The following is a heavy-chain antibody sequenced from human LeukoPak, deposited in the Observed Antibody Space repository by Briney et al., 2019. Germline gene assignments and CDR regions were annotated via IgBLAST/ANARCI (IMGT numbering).Heavy chain of an antibody. CDR2: IKQDGSEK. Sequence: PGGSLRLSCAASGFTFSHYWMTWIRQAPGKGLEWVANIKQDGSEKYYVDSVKGRFTISRDNAKNSLYLQMNSLRVDDTALYDCARAGYTYTTLYYWGQATLVTVSS. D-gene: IGHD5-18*01. V-gene: IGHV3-7*01. CDR1: GFTFSHYW. J-gene: IGHJ4*02. CDR3: ARAGYTYTTLYY.